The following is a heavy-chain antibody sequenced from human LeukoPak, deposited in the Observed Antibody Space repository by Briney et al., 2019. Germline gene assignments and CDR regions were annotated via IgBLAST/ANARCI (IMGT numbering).Heavy chain of an antibody. J-gene: IGHJ6*03. CDR1: GGSFSGYY. Sequence: SETLSLTCAVYGGSFSGYYWSWIRQPPGKGLEWIGEINHSVSTNYNPSLKSRVTISVDTSKYQFSLQMRSVTAADTAVYYCARAQPSYCSGGSCYVYYYYYMDVWGKGTTVTVSS. D-gene: IGHD2-15*01. CDR3: ARAQPSYCSGGSCYVYYYYYMDV. CDR2: INHSVST. V-gene: IGHV4-34*01.